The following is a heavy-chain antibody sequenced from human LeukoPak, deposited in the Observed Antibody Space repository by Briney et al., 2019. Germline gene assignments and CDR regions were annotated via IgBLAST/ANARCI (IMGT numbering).Heavy chain of an antibody. J-gene: IGHJ4*02. CDR1: GFTFSSYA. D-gene: IGHD6-19*01. V-gene: IGHV3-23*01. Sequence: GGSLRLSCAASGFTFSSYAMTWVRQAPGKGLEWVSAISGSGGSTYYADSVKGRFSISRDNSNNTLYLQMNSLRAKDTDVYYCAKGRPQWLVQVDYWGQGTLVTVSS. CDR2: ISGSGGST. CDR3: AKGRPQWLVQVDY.